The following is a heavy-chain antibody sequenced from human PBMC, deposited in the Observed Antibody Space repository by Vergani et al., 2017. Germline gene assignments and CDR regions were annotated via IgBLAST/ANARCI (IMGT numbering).Heavy chain of an antibody. V-gene: IGHV3-23*01. Sequence: EVQLLESGGDLVQPGGPLRLSCAAPGFSFITYAMSGVRKAPGKGLEWVSTINTNGDYTRYGDSVKGRFTISRDNSKSTLYLEMNSLRAESTAVYYCAKGGWNYWFDSWGQGTLVIVS. CDR1: GFSFITYA. CDR2: INTNGDYT. CDR3: AKGGWNYWFDS. J-gene: IGHJ5*01. D-gene: IGHD1-1*01.